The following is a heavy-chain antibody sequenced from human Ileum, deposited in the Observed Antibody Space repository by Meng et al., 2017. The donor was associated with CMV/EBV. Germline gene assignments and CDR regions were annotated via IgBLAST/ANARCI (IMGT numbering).Heavy chain of an antibody. CDR2: IKQDGSEK. V-gene: IGHV3-7*01. J-gene: IGHJ4*02. Sequence: GESLKISCAGSGFIFSRVWMSWVRQAPGKGLEWVANIKQDGSEKYYVDSVKGRFTISRDTSKNTLYLQMNSLRAEDAAVYYCAKEDLYYPYLDDWGQGTLVTVSS. CDR3: AKEDLYYPYLDD. D-gene: IGHD3-22*01. CDR1: GFIFSRVW.